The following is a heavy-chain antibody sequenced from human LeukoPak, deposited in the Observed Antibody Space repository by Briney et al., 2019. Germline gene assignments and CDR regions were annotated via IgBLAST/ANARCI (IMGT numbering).Heavy chain of an antibody. J-gene: IGHJ4*02. CDR1: GYIFTDYY. Sequence: ASVKVSCKASGYIFTDYYMHWVRQAPGQELGWMGRINPNSGGTNYAQKFQGRVTMTRDTSISTAYMELSSLRSEDTAVYYCARSLADFDYWGQGTLVTVSS. CDR3: ARSLADFDY. V-gene: IGHV1/OR15-1*04. CDR2: INPNSGGT.